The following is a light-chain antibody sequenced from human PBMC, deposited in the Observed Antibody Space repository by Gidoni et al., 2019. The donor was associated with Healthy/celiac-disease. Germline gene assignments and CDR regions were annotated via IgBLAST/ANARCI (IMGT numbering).Light chain of an antibody. CDR3: QQSYSTPPT. V-gene: IGKV1-39*01. CDR1: QSISSY. J-gene: IGKJ2*01. CDR2: AAS. Sequence: DIQMTQSPSSLSASVGDRVTITCRASQSISSYLNWYQQKPGKAPKLLIYAASSLQSGVPSRFSGSGSRKDFTLTSSSLQPEDFATYYCQQSYSTPPTFGQGTKLEIK.